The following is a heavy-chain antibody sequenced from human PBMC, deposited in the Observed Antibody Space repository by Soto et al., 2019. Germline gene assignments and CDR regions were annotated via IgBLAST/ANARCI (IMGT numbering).Heavy chain of an antibody. CDR3: ASFPRIAVAGSYRGY. V-gene: IGHV1-69*13. D-gene: IGHD6-19*01. Sequence: GASVKVSCKASGGTFSSYAISWVRQAPGQGLEWMGGIIPIFGTANYAQKFQGRVTITADESTSTAYMELSSLRSEDTAVYYCASFPRIAVAGSYRGYWGQGTLVTGSS. CDR1: GGTFSSYA. CDR2: IIPIFGTA. J-gene: IGHJ4*02.